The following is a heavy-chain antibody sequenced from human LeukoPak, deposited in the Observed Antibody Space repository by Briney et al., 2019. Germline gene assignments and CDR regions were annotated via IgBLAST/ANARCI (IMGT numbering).Heavy chain of an antibody. V-gene: IGHV4-59*01. D-gene: IGHD3-3*01. J-gene: IGHJ4*02. CDR1: GGSISTYY. CDR2: IYISRTT. CDR3: ARGSDIGDC. Sequence: SETLSLTCTVSGGSISTYYWSWIRQPPGKGLEWIGYIYISRTTNYNPSLKSRVTMSVDTSKNQLSMKLSSVTAADTAVYYCARGSDIGDCWGREPWSPSPQ.